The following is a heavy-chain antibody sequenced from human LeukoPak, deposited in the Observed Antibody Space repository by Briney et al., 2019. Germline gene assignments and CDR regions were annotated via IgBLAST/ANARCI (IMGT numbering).Heavy chain of an antibody. J-gene: IGHJ4*02. CDR1: GDSISSIYW. CDR2: ICHDGNT. CDR3: ARRRASGRTLAARPYYFDY. V-gene: IGHV4-4*02. Sequence: PSETLSLTCTVSGDSISSIYWWIWVRQTPGRGLEWIGEICHDGNTNYNPSLKSRVTISVDTSKNQFSLKLSSVTAADTAVFYCARRRASGRTLAARPYYFDYWGQGTLVTVSS. D-gene: IGHD6-6*01.